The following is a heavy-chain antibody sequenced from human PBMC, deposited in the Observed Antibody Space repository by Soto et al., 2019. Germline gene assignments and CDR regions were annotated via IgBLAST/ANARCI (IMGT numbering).Heavy chain of an antibody. Sequence: ASVKLSCKASGYTLTSYYMHWVRQAPGQGLEWMGIINPSGGSTSYAQKFQGRVTMTRDTSTSTVYMELSSLRSEDTAVYYCARDSYYYDSSGYYTDGYWGQGTLVTVSS. J-gene: IGHJ4*02. D-gene: IGHD3-22*01. CDR2: INPSGGST. CDR1: GYTLTSYY. CDR3: ARDSYYYDSSGYYTDGY. V-gene: IGHV1-46*01.